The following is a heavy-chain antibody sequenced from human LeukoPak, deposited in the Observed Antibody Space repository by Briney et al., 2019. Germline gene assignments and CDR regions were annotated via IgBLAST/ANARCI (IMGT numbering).Heavy chain of an antibody. D-gene: IGHD2-2*01. CDR2: IYYSGST. Sequence: SETLSLTCTVSGGSISSGDYYWSWIRQPPGKGLEWIGYIYYSGSTYYNPSLKSRVTISVDTSKNQFSLKLSSVTAADTAVYYRARGDIVVVPAARIWFDPWGQGTLVTVSS. J-gene: IGHJ5*02. V-gene: IGHV4-30-4*01. CDR3: ARGDIVVVPAARIWFDP. CDR1: GGSISSGDYY.